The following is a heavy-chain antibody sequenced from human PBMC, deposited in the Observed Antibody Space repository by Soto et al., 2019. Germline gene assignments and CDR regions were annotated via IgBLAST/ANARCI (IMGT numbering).Heavy chain of an antibody. CDR2: IYGDGGST. D-gene: IGHD1-26*01. CDR3: ARGSPYRGSATDY. CDR1: GFTFSSHW. Sequence: EVQLVESGGGLVQPGGSLRLSCAASGFTFSSHWMHWVRQAPGKGLVWVSRIYGDGGSTTYADSVKGRFTISRDNAKTTLYLEMNSLRAEDTAVYHCARGSPYRGSATDYWGQGTLVTVSS. V-gene: IGHV3-74*01. J-gene: IGHJ4*02.